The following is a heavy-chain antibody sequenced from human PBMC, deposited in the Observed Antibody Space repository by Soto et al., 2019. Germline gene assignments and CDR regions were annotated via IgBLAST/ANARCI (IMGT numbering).Heavy chain of an antibody. Sequence: QVQLVESGGGVVQPGRSLRLSCAASGFTFSSYAMHWVRQAPGKGLEWVAVISYDGSNKYYADSVKGRFTISRDNSKNTLYLQMNSLRAEDTAVYYCATGSGAVAARWGQGTLVTVSS. J-gene: IGHJ4*02. CDR3: ATGSGAVAAR. CDR2: ISYDGSNK. D-gene: IGHD6-19*01. CDR1: GFTFSSYA. V-gene: IGHV3-30-3*01.